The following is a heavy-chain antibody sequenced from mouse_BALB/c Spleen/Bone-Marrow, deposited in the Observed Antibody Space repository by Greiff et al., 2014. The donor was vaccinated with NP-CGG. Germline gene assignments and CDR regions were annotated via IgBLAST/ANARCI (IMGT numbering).Heavy chain of an antibody. CDR3: ARVYGSSYDPYYYAMDY. CDR2: IWAGGST. V-gene: IGHV2-9*02. D-gene: IGHD1-1*01. J-gene: IGHJ4*01. Sequence: VQLQESGPGLVAPSQSLSITCTVSGFSLTSYGVYWARQPPGKGLEWLGVIWAGGSTNYNSGLMSRLSISKDNSKSQVLLKMNGLQTDDTAMYYCARVYGSSYDPYYYAMDYWGQGTSVTVSS. CDR1: GFSLTSYG.